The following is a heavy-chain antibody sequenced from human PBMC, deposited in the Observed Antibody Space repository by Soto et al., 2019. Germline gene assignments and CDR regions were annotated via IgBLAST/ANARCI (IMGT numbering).Heavy chain of an antibody. D-gene: IGHD5-12*01. CDR2: ISGSGGST. Sequence: LGGSLRLSCAASGFTFSSYAMSWVRQAPGKGLEWVSTISGSGGSTYYADSVKGRFTITRDKSKNTLYLQMNSLRADDTAVYYCAKRRDGYNYDYWGQGTPVTVSS. CDR1: GFTFSSYA. CDR3: AKRRDGYNYDY. J-gene: IGHJ4*02. V-gene: IGHV3-23*01.